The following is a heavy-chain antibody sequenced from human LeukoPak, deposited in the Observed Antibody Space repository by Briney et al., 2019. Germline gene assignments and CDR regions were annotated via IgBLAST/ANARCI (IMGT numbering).Heavy chain of an antibody. CDR1: GGSISSGGYY. CDR2: IYYSGST. J-gene: IGHJ4*02. V-gene: IGHV4-39*07. Sequence: SETLSLTCTVSGGSISSGGYYWSWIRQPPGKGLEWIGSIYYSGSTYYNPSLKSRVTISVDTSKNQFSLKLSSVTAADTAVYYCAREMAGEIDYWGQGTLVTVSS. CDR3: AREMAGEIDY. D-gene: IGHD5-24*01.